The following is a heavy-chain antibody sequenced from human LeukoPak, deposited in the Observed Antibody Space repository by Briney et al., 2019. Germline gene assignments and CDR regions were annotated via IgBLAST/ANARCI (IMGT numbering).Heavy chain of an antibody. CDR3: ARRSGDRLDP. Sequence: SETLSLTCTVSGGSISSSSYYWGWIRQPPGKGLEWIGSIYYSGSTYYNPSLKSRVTISVDTSKNQFSLKLSSVTAADTAVYYCARRSGDRLDPWGQGTLVTVSS. D-gene: IGHD3-10*01. J-gene: IGHJ5*02. V-gene: IGHV4-39*07. CDR2: IYYSGST. CDR1: GGSISSSSYY.